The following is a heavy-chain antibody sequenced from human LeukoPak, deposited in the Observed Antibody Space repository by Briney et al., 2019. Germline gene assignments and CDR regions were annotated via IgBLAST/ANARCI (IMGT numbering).Heavy chain of an antibody. CDR3: ARHTGEGSHFQH. V-gene: IGHV5-51*01. J-gene: IGHJ1*01. CDR2: INPSDSDT. D-gene: IGHD3-16*01. CDR1: GYRFTTSW. Sequence: GESLKISCKGSGYRFTTSWIGWVRQMPGKGLEWMGVINPSDSDTRYTPAFQGQVNISADKSIRTAYLQWTSLKASDTAMYYCARHTGEGSHFQHWGQGSLVTVSS.